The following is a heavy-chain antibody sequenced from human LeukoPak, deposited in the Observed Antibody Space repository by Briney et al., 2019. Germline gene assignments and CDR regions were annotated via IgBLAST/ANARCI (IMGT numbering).Heavy chain of an antibody. CDR1: GASLYTYY. CDR3: TRHDVVPVIGHGMAD. Sequence: SETLSLTCAASGASLYTYYWSWIRQRPGKGLEWIGYISPTGYTIYTPSLKSRVSISRDTSENQFSLILSSVTAADTAVYYCTRHDVVPVIGHGMADWGQGTTVTASS. D-gene: IGHD2-2*01. CDR2: ISPTGYT. J-gene: IGHJ6*02. V-gene: IGHV4-59*08.